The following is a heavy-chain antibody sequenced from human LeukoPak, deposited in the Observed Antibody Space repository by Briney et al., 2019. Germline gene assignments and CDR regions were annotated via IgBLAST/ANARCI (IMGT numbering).Heavy chain of an antibody. V-gene: IGHV3-23*01. CDR3: ASSVYCSSTSCQRGLYDWFDP. Sequence: QSGGSLRLSCAASGFTFSSYATRWVRQAPGKGLEWVSAISGSGGSTYYAASVKGRFTMSRDNPKSTLYEQIISVRDEDNDVYHCASSVYCSSTSCQRGLYDWFDPWGQGTLVSVSS. CDR2: ISGSGGST. D-gene: IGHD2-2*01. J-gene: IGHJ5*02. CDR1: GFTFSSYA.